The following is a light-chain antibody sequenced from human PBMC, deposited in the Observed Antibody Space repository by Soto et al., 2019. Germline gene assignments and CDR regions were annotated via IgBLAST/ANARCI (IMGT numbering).Light chain of an antibody. V-gene: IGKV1-33*01. CDR2: DVS. J-gene: IGKJ5*01. Sequence: DIQMTQSPPSLSVSVGDRVTITCQASQDISNYLHWFQQKPGKAPQLLIFDVSNLQTGVPSRFSGGGSGTDFALTISSLEPEDIATYYCQQYDSLPITFGQGTRMEIK. CDR1: QDISNY. CDR3: QQYDSLPIT.